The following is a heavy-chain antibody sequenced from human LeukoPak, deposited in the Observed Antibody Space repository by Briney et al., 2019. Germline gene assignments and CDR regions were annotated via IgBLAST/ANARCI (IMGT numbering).Heavy chain of an antibody. V-gene: IGHV4-38-2*01. CDR1: GSSISSGYY. D-gene: IGHD3-3*01. Sequence: SETLSLTCAVSGSSISSGYYWGWIRQPPGKGLEWIGSISHSGSTYYNPSLKSRVTISVDTSKNQFSLKLSSVTAADTAVYYCARQEGASIIGGNDYRGQGTLVTVSS. CDR3: ARQEGASIIGGNDY. J-gene: IGHJ4*02. CDR2: ISHSGST.